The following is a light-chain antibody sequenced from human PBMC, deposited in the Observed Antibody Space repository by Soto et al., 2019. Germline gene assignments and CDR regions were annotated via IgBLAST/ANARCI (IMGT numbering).Light chain of an antibody. J-gene: IGKJ5*01. CDR2: AAS. Sequence: AIRMTQSQSSFSAATGDRVTITCRASQGISSYLAWYQQKPGKAPKLLIYAASTLQSGVPSRFSGSGSGTDFTLTISCLQSEDFATYCCQQYYSYPITFGQGTRLEIK. CDR3: QQYYSYPIT. V-gene: IGKV1-8*01. CDR1: QGISSY.